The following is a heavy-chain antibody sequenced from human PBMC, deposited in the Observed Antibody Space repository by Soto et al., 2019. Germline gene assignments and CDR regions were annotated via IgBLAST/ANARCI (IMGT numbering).Heavy chain of an antibody. V-gene: IGHV4-30-4*01. D-gene: IGHD1-26*01. CDR2: LSYTGNSYNP. CDR3: ARSGRSLLDY. CDR1: GASISGSDHY. Sequence: QVQLQESGPGLVKASQTLSLTCTVSGASISGSDHYWSWIRQPPGKGLEWIGHLSYTGNSYNPYYPPSLPSRPTMPLDTSKTQFCLNMTSVTAADTAVYFCARSGRSLLDYWGQGALVSVSS. J-gene: IGHJ4*02.